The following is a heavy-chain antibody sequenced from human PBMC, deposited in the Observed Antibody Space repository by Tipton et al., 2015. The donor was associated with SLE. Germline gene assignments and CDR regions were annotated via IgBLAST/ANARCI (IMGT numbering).Heavy chain of an antibody. CDR2: ISYSGST. J-gene: IGHJ4*02. D-gene: IGHD6-13*01. CDR1: GGSISSYY. Sequence: TLSLTCTVSGGSISSYYWSWIRQPPGKGLEWIGYISYSGSTNYNPSLKSRVTISVDTSKNQFSLKLSSVTAADTAVYYCARATLAAAGGGVWYFDYWGQGTLVTVSS. V-gene: IGHV4-59*12. CDR3: ARATLAAAGGGVWYFDY.